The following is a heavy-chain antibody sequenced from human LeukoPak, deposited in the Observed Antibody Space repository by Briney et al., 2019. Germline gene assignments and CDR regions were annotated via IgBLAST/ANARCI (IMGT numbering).Heavy chain of an antibody. CDR2: IIPIIGIT. D-gene: IGHD4-23*01. J-gene: IGHJ4*02. V-gene: IGHV1-69*04. Sequence: ASVKVSCKASGGTLSSYATSWVRQPPGHGLEWMGRIIPIIGITNSAQRFQGRVTITADKFTTTAYMEMSSLRSDDTAVYSCARAQDYGGTDDYWGQGTLVTVSS. CDR3: ARAQDYGGTDDY. CDR1: GGTLSSYA.